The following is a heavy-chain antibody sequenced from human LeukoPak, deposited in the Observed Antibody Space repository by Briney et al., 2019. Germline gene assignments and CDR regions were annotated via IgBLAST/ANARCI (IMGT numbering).Heavy chain of an antibody. CDR3: AKDSKSYGSSAFDY. V-gene: IGHV3-9*01. CDR1: GFIFSNYG. CDR2: ISWNSGSI. Sequence: PGGSLRLSCAASGFIFSNYGIHWVRQAPGKGLEWVSGISWNSGSIGYADSVKGRFTISRDNAKNSLYLQMNSLRAEDTALYYCAKDSKSYGSSAFDYWGQGTLVTVSS. D-gene: IGHD3-10*01. J-gene: IGHJ4*02.